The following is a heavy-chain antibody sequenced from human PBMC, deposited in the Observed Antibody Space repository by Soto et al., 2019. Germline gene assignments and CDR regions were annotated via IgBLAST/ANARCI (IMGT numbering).Heavy chain of an antibody. CDR2: INPNSGGT. D-gene: IGHD6-13*01. Sequence: ASVKVSCKASGYTFTGYYMHWVRQAPGQGLEWMGWINPNSGGTNYARKFQGRVTMTRDTSISTAYMELSRLRSDDTAVYYCARVIEEAGMEVLGQGTTVIVSS. J-gene: IGHJ6*01. CDR3: ARVIEEAGMEV. V-gene: IGHV1-2*02. CDR1: GYTFTGYY.